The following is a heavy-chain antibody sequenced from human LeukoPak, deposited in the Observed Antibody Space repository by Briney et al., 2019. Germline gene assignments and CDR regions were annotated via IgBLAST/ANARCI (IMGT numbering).Heavy chain of an antibody. Sequence: SETLSLTCTVSGGSISSYYWSWIRQPPGKGLEWIGYIYYSGSTNYNPSLKSRVTMSVDTSKNQFSLKLSSVTAADTAVYYCARDGSSSGYTYYYYYYGMDVWGQGTTVTVSS. J-gene: IGHJ6*02. CDR1: GGSISSYY. CDR3: ARDGSSSGYTYYYYYYGMDV. D-gene: IGHD3-22*01. CDR2: IYYSGST. V-gene: IGHV4-59*12.